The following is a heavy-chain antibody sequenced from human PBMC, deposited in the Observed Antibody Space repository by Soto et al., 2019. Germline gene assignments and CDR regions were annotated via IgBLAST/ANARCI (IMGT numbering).Heavy chain of an antibody. CDR1: GFIVSSNY. Sequence: EVQLVESGGGLIQPGGSLRLSCAASGFIVSSNYMSWVRQAPGKGLEWVSIICSGANTYYADSVKGRFTISRDNSKNTIYLEINSLRAEDTAVYYCARVKVAAPATDAFDIWGLGTLVTVSP. D-gene: IGHD6-13*01. CDR2: ICSGANT. CDR3: ARVKVAAPATDAFDI. V-gene: IGHV3-53*01. J-gene: IGHJ3*02.